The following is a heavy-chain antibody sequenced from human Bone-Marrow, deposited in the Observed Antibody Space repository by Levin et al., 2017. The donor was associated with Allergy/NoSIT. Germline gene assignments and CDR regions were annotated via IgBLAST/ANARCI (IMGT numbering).Heavy chain of an antibody. V-gene: IGHV5-51*01. Sequence: GESLKISCMGFGYSFTTYWIGWVRQMPGKGLEWMGIIYPGDSDTRYSPSFQGQVTISADKSVSTAYLQWISLPASAPAMSSCARPLVLTANGPYNWGQGTRVTVAS. CDR3: ARPLVLTANGPYN. D-gene: IGHD2-21*02. CDR2: IYPGDSDT. J-gene: IGHJ4*02. CDR1: GYSFTTYW.